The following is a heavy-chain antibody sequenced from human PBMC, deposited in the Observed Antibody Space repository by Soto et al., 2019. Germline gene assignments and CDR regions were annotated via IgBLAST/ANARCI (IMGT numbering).Heavy chain of an antibody. V-gene: IGHV4-39*01. CDR3: ENRGGYDGNAGARWDS. CDR1: GGSIDIKNYY. D-gene: IGHD5-12*01. J-gene: IGHJ4*02. CDR2: IYLSGTT. Sequence: PSETLSLTCNVSGGSIDIKNYYWGWIRQPPGKGLEWIGSIYLSGTTYYNPSLKSRVTIFVDMSKNHLSLKLTSLSATDTAVYYWENRGGYDGNAGARWDSWGQGARVTVS.